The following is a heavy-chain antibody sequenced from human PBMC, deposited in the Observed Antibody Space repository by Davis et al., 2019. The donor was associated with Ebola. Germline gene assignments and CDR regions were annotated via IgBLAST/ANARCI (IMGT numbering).Heavy chain of an antibody. CDR2: ISGYNGNT. V-gene: IGHV1-18*04. Sequence: AASVKVSCKASGYTFTSHYMHWVRQAPGQGLEWMGWISGYNGNTNYAQKLQGRVTMTTDTSTGTAYMELRSLRSDDTAVYYCARSGRVVVTAMADYWGQGTLVTVSS. CDR1: GYTFTSHY. D-gene: IGHD2-21*02. CDR3: ARSGRVVVTAMADY. J-gene: IGHJ4*02.